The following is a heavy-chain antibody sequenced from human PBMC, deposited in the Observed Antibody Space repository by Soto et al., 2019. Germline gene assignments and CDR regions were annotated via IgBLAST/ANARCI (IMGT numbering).Heavy chain of an antibody. V-gene: IGHV4-59*12. D-gene: IGHD6-13*01. CDR3: ARVVSAAHEFDY. CDR1: GGSISSYY. CDR2: IYYSGST. J-gene: IGHJ4*02. Sequence: PSETLSLTCTVSGGSISSYYWSWIRQPPGKGLEWIGYIYYSGSTNYNPSLKSRVTISVDTSKNQFSLKLSSVTAADTAVYYCARVVSAAHEFDYWGQGTLVTVSS.